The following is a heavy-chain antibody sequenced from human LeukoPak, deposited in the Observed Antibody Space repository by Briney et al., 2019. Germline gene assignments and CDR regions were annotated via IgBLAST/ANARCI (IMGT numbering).Heavy chain of an antibody. D-gene: IGHD6-13*01. V-gene: IGHV3-23*01. J-gene: IGHJ6*02. CDR2: ISGSGGST. Sequence: HSGGSLRLSCAASGFTFSSYAMSWVRQAPGKGLEWVSAISGSGGSTYYADSVKGRFTISRDNSKNTLYLQMNSLRAEDTAVYYCAKEFVGSWYSDRVYGMDVWGQGTTVTVSS. CDR3: AKEFVGSWYSDRVYGMDV. CDR1: GFTFSSYA.